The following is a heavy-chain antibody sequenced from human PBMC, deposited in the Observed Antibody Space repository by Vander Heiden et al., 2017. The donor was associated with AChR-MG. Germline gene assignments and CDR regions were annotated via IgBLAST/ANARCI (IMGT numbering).Heavy chain of an antibody. CDR2: IIPILGIA. V-gene: IGHV1-69*02. Sequence: QVQLVQSGAEVKKPWSSVKVSCKASGVPFSSSTSSWVRQAPGQGLEWMGRIIPILGIANYAQKFQGRVTITADKSTSTAYMELSSLRSEDTAVYYCARTPRVASGWSGGWFDPWGQGTLVTVSS. J-gene: IGHJ5*02. D-gene: IGHD6-19*01. CDR1: GVPFSSST. CDR3: ARTPRVASGWSGGWFDP.